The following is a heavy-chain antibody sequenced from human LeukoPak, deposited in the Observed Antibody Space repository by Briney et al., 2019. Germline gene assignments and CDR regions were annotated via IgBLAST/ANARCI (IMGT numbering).Heavy chain of an antibody. J-gene: IGHJ4*02. CDR3: ARTPYCGGDCYVDY. Sequence: SGPALVKPTQTLTLTCTFSGFSLRTRGMRVRWIRQPPGKALEWLSLIDWDDDKFYSTSLKTRLTISKDTSKNQVVLTMTNMDPVDTATYYCARTPYCGGDCYVDYWGQGTLVTVSS. V-gene: IGHV2-70*04. CDR1: GFSLRTRGMR. D-gene: IGHD2-21*02. CDR2: IDWDDDK.